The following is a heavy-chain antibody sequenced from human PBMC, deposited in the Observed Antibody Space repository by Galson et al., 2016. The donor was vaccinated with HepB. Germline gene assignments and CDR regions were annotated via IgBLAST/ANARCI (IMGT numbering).Heavy chain of an antibody. J-gene: IGHJ4*02. Sequence: LSLTCSVSGDSISGTASYWSWVRQPAGRGLEWIGRIYASGSTTYNPSLQSRVSISVDPSKSQIYLNLVSVTTADTAVYFCVRGPHRQVTDFWGRGTLVTVSS. CDR2: IYASGST. D-gene: IGHD1-14*01. V-gene: IGHV4-61*02. CDR3: VRGPHRQVTDF. CDR1: GDSISGTASY.